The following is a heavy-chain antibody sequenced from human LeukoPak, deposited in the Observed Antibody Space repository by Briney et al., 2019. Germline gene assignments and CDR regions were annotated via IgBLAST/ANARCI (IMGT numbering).Heavy chain of an antibody. CDR3: ARQGCSGGSCYSEEPYYFDY. Sequence: KPSETLSLTCTVSGGSISSSSYYWGWIRQPPGKGLEWIGSIYYSGSTYYNPSLKSRVTISVDTSKNQFSLKLSSVTAADTAVYYCARQGCSGGSCYSEEPYYFDYWGQGTLVTVSS. CDR1: GGSISSSSYY. J-gene: IGHJ4*02. CDR2: IYYSGST. D-gene: IGHD2-15*01. V-gene: IGHV4-39*01.